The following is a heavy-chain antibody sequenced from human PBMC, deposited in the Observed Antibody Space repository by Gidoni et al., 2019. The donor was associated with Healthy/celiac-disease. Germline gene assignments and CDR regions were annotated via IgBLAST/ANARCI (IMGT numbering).Heavy chain of an antibody. J-gene: IGHJ4*02. CDR1: GYTFTSYY. Sequence: QVQLVQSGAEVKKPGASVKVSCKASGYTFTSYYMHWVRQAPGQGLEWMGIINPSGGSTSYAQKFQGRVTMTRDTSTSTVYMELSSLRSEDTAVYYCASQQTRALRFFPPGPHFDYWGQGTLVTVSS. V-gene: IGHV1-46*03. D-gene: IGHD3-3*01. CDR3: ASQQTRALRFFPPGPHFDY. CDR2: INPSGGST.